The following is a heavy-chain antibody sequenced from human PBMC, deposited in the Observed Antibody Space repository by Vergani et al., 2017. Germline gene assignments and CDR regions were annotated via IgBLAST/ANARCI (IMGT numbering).Heavy chain of an antibody. D-gene: IGHD6-19*01. J-gene: IGHJ4*02. CDR3: PRLRGWYVGY. V-gene: IGHV4-34*01. Sequence: QVQLQQWRAGLLQPSETLSLTCAVYGGSFSGYYWSWSRQPPGKGLEWIGEINHSGSTNDNPSLKSRVTISVDTSKNQFSLKLSSVTAADTAVYYCPRLRGWYVGYWGQGTLVTVSA. CDR2: INHSGST. CDR1: GGSFSGYY.